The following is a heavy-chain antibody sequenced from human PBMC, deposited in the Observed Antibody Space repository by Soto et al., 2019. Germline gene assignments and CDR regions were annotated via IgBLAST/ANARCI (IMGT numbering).Heavy chain of an antibody. CDR1: GYTFTGYY. D-gene: IGHD6-13*01. CDR2: INPNSGGT. CDR3: ARDLLGAAVGTVY. J-gene: IGHJ4*02. Sequence: ASVKVSCKASGYTFTGYYMHWVRQAPGQGLEWMGWINPNSGGTNYAQKFQGRVTMTRDTSISTAYMELSRLRSDDTAVYYCARDLLGAAVGTVYWGQGTLVTVSS. V-gene: IGHV1-2*02.